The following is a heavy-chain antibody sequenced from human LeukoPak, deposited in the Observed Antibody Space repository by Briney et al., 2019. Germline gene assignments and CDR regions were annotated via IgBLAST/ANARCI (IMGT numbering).Heavy chain of an antibody. J-gene: IGHJ4*02. CDR2: INHSGST. Sequence: PSETLSLTCAVYGGSFSGYDWSWIRQPPGKGLEWIGEINHSGSTNYNPSLKSRVTISVDTSKNQFSLKLSSVTAADTAVYYCARGVRLQWIQRFDYWGQGTLVTVSS. D-gene: IGHD5-18*01. CDR1: GGSFSGYD. CDR3: ARGVRLQWIQRFDY. V-gene: IGHV4-34*01.